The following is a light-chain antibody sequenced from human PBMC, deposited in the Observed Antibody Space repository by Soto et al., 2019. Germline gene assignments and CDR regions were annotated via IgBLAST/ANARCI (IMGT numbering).Light chain of an antibody. CDR3: QQRTNWPPST. V-gene: IGKV3-11*01. CDR2: DAS. J-gene: IGKJ5*01. CDR1: QSVSSY. Sequence: EIVLTQSPATLSLSPGERATLSCRASQSVSSYLAWYQQKPGQAPRLLIYDASNRATGIPARFSGSGSGTDLNLTISSLEPEDFAVHYCQQRTNWPPSTFGQGTRLEIK.